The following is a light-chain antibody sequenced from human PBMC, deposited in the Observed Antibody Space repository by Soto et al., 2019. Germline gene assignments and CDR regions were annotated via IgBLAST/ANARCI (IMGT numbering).Light chain of an antibody. J-gene: IGLJ1*01. V-gene: IGLV2-18*02. CDR3: TSYTSSSTYV. CDR2: DVS. Sequence: SALNQPPSVSGSHGQSVAIFCTGTSSDVGGSNGVSWYQQPPGTAPKLIIYDVSNRPSGVPDRFSGSKSGNTASLTISGLQAEDEADYYCTSYTSSSTYVFGTGTKVTVL. CDR1: SSDVGGSNG.